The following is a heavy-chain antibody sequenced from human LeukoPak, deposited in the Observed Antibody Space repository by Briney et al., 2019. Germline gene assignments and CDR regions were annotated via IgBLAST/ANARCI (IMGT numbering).Heavy chain of an antibody. CDR1: GYTFTGYY. J-gene: IGHJ4*02. CDR2: INPNSGGT. CDR3: ARDQGRVSLFSY. Sequence: ASVKVSCKASGYTFTGYYMHWVRQAPGQGLEWMGWINPNSGGTNYAQKFQGRVTMTRDKSISTAYMELSRLRSDDTAVYYCARDQGRVSLFSYWGQGTLVTVSS. D-gene: IGHD3-10*01. V-gene: IGHV1-2*02.